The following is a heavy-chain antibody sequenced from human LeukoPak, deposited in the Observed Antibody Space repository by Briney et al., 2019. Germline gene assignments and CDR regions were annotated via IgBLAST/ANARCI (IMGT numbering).Heavy chain of an antibody. CDR1: GYTFTGYY. J-gene: IGHJ4*02. V-gene: IGHV1-2*02. CDR2: INPNSGGT. Sequence: ASVKVSCKASGYTFTGYYMHWVRQAPGQGLEWMGWINPNSGGTNYAQKFQGRVTMTRATSISTAYMELSRLRSDDTAVYYCAREEGYQLLFLFDYWGQGTLVTVSS. D-gene: IGHD2-2*01. CDR3: AREEGYQLLFLFDY.